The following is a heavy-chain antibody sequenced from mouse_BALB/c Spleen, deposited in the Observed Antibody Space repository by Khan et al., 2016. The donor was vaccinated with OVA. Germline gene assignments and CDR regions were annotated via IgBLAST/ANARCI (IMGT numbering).Heavy chain of an antibody. CDR3: TRSYDSYYFDY. V-gene: IGHV1-5*01. D-gene: IGHD2-4*01. CDR2: IYPGISDT. CDR1: GYSFTSYW. J-gene: IGHJ2*01. Sequence: VQLQQSGTVLARPGASVKMSCKASGYSFTSYWMHWVKQRPGRGLEWIGAIYPGISDTRYNQKFKGKAKLTAGTSASTAYMELSSLTNDDSAVYYCTRSYDSYYFDYWGQGTLLTVSS.